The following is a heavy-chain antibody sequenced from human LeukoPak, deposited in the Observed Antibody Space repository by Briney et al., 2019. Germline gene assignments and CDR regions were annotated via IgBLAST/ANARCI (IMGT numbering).Heavy chain of an antibody. J-gene: IGHJ4*02. Sequence: PGGSLRLSCAASGFTFSDYYMNWIRQAPGNGLEWISYISGRGTTISYADSVKGRFTISRDNANHSLYLQMNSLRAEDTAVYYCARTARAFDYWGQGTLVTVSS. D-gene: IGHD6-6*01. CDR1: GFTFSDYY. CDR3: ARTARAFDY. V-gene: IGHV3-11*01. CDR2: ISGRGTTI.